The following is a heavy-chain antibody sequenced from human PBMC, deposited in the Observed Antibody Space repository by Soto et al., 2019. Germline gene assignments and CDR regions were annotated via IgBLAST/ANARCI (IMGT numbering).Heavy chain of an antibody. CDR1: GVSITSSNW. J-gene: IGHJ3*02. CDR3: ARFKVAGSANAFDI. D-gene: IGHD6-19*01. V-gene: IGHV4-4*02. Sequence: SDTLSLTCAVFGVSITSSNWWSWVRQAPGKGLEWIGEIYHSGSTNYNPSLKSRVTISVDKSKNQFSLKLSSVTAADTAVYYCARFKVAGSANAFDIWGQGTMVT. CDR2: IYHSGST.